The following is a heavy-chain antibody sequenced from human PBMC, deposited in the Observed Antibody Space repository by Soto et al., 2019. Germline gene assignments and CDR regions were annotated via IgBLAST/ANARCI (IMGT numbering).Heavy chain of an antibody. Sequence: PGGSLRLSCAASGFTVSSNYMSWVRQAPGKGLEWVSVIYSGGSTYYADSVKGRFTISRDNSKNTLYLQMNSLRAEDTAVYYCARDRISAGMDVWGQGTTVTVSS. D-gene: IGHD3-16*02. CDR1: GFTVSSNY. CDR2: IYSGGST. V-gene: IGHV3-53*01. J-gene: IGHJ6*02. CDR3: ARDRISAGMDV.